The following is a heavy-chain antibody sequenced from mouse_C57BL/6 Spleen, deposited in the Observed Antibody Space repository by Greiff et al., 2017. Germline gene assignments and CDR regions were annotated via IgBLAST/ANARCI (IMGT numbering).Heavy chain of an antibody. Sequence: QVQLQQSGPELVKPGASVKLSCKASGYTFTSYDINWVKQRPGQGLEWIGWIYPRDGSPKYNEKFKGKATLTVDTSSSTAYMERHSLTSEDSAVFFCARGGTVRYFDVWGTGTTVTVSS. J-gene: IGHJ1*03. V-gene: IGHV1-85*01. CDR1: GYTFTSYD. D-gene: IGHD1-1*01. CDR3: ARGGTVRYFDV. CDR2: IYPRDGSP.